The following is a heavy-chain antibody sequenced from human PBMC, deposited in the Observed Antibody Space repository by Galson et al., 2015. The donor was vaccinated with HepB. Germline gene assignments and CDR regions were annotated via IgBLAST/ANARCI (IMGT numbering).Heavy chain of an antibody. CDR1: GFTFSNYG. CDR2: ISFDGRQK. CDR3: AKDPHTVFYGMDV. J-gene: IGHJ6*02. V-gene: IGHV3-30*18. D-gene: IGHD4-17*01. Sequence: SLRLSCAGSGFTFSNYGMHWVRQAPGKGLEWVALISFDGRQKHYADSVEGRFTISRDNSKNTVYLQMNSLRVEDTAMYYCAKDPHTVFYGMDVWGQGTTVTVSS.